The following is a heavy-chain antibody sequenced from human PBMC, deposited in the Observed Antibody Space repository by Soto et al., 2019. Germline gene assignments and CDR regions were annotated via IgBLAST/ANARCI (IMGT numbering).Heavy chain of an antibody. V-gene: IGHV3-23*01. CDR3: ARLRYFDWLLTYLDY. J-gene: IGHJ4*02. Sequence: GGSLRLSCAASGFTFSSYAMSWVRQAPGKGLEWVSAISGSGGSTYYADSVKGRFTISRDNSKNTLYLQMNSLRAEDTAVYYCARLRYFDWLLTYLDYWGQGTLVTVSS. CDR1: GFTFSSYA. D-gene: IGHD3-9*01. CDR2: ISGSGGST.